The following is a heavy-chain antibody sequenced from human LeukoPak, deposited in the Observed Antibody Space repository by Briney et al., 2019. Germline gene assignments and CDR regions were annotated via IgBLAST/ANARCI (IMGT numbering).Heavy chain of an antibody. J-gene: IGHJ2*01. Sequence: SETLSLTCTVSGGSISSSSYYWGWTRQPPGKGLEWIGSIYYSGSTYYNPSLKSRVTISVDKSKNQFSLKLSSVTAADTAVYYCARHASTPWYFDLWGRGTLVTVSS. CDR3: ARHASTPWYFDL. D-gene: IGHD2-15*01. CDR1: GGSISSSSYY. CDR2: IYYSGST. V-gene: IGHV4-39*01.